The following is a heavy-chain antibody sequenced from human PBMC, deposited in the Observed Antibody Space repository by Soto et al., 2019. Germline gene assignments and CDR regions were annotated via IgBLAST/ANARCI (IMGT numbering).Heavy chain of an antibody. CDR3: ARRYYGDYQEIDY. Sequence: SETLSLTCTVSGGSISSSSYYWGWIRQPPGKGLEWIGSIYYSGSTYYNPSLKSRVTISVDTSKNQFSLKLSSVTAADTAVCYCARRYYGDYQEIDYWGQGTLVTVSS. CDR2: IYYSGST. CDR1: GGSISSSSYY. V-gene: IGHV4-39*01. J-gene: IGHJ4*02. D-gene: IGHD4-17*01.